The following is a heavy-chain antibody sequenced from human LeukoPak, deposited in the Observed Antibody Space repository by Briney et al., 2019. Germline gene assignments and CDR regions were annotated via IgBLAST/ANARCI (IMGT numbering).Heavy chain of an antibody. D-gene: IGHD2-15*01. CDR3: ARDPPPSAGCSGGSCYSWFDP. V-gene: IGHV1-69*01. Sequence: SVKVSCKASGGTFSSYAISWVRQAPGQGLEWMGGIIPIFGTANYAQKFQGRVTITADESTSTAYMELSSLRSEDTAVYYCARDPPPSAGCSGGSCYSWFDPWGQGTLVTVSP. CDR1: GGTFSSYA. J-gene: IGHJ5*02. CDR2: IIPIFGTA.